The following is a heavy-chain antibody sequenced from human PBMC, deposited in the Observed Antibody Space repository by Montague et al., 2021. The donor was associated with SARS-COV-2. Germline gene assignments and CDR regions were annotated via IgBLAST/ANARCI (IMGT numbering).Heavy chain of an antibody. Sequence: TLSLTCTVSGASISSGSYYWNWIRQHPGKGLEWIGYIHYSGSTYYTPSLQSRVAISVDTSKNEFSLKMTSVTAADTAVYYCARDGDEGYFFEYWGQGRMVTASS. V-gene: IGHV4-31*03. D-gene: IGHD2/OR15-2a*01. CDR1: GASISSGSYY. J-gene: IGHJ4*02. CDR2: IHYSGST. CDR3: ARDGDEGYFFEY.